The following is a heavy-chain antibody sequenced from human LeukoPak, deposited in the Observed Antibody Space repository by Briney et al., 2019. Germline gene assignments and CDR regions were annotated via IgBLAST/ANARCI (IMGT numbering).Heavy chain of an antibody. CDR1: GFAFSNYA. D-gene: IGHD2-8*01. V-gene: IGHV3-23*01. J-gene: IGHJ4*02. CDR3: AKDVCTSPRCLLYFDS. Sequence: GGSLRLSCTTSGFAFSNYAMNWVRQAPGKGPEWVSGISGFNTYYADSVKGRFTIFRDHSKNVLYLQMDRLRAEDTAVYSCAKDVCTSPRCLLYFDSWGQGTLVTVSS. CDR2: ISGFNT.